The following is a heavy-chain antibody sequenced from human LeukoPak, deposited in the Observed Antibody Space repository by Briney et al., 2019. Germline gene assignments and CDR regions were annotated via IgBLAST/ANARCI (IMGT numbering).Heavy chain of an antibody. J-gene: IGHJ6*02. Sequence: GGSLRLSCAASGFTFSSYSMNWVRQAPGKGLEWVSSISSSSSYIYYADSVKGRFTISRDNAKNSLYLQMNSLRAEDTAVYYCARDLFITMIEVYYGMDVWGQGTTVTVSS. V-gene: IGHV3-21*01. D-gene: IGHD3-22*01. CDR1: GFTFSSYS. CDR3: ARDLFITMIEVYYGMDV. CDR2: ISSSSSYI.